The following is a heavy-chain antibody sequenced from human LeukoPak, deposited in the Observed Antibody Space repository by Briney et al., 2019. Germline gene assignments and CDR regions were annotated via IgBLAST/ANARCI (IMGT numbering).Heavy chain of an antibody. D-gene: IGHD6-19*01. V-gene: IGHV3-23*01. Sequence: AGGSLRLSCVASGFSLSSYGMSWVRQAPGKGLEWVSGISDSGENTHYADSVKGRFTISRDLSTNTLFLQMNSLRAEDTALYYCAKIQGWFNAAFQIGGQGTMVTVSS. CDR2: ISDSGENT. J-gene: IGHJ3*02. CDR1: GFSLSSYG. CDR3: AKIQGWFNAAFQI.